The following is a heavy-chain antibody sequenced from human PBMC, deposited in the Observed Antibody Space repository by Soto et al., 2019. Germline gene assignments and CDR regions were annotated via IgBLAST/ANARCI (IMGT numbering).Heavy chain of an antibody. Sequence: QLQLQESGPGLVKPSETLSLTCTVSGGSISSSSYYWGWIRQPPGKGLEWIGSIYYSGSTYYNPSLKSRVTISVDTSKNQFSLKLSSVTAADTAVYYCARQFNWGSYDWYFDLWGRGTLVTVSS. V-gene: IGHV4-39*01. J-gene: IGHJ2*01. CDR3: ARQFNWGSYDWYFDL. D-gene: IGHD7-27*01. CDR1: GGSISSSSYY. CDR2: IYYSGST.